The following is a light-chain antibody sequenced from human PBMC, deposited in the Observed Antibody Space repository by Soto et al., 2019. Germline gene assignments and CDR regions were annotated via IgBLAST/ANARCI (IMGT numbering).Light chain of an antibody. Sequence: DIQMTQSPSTLSASVGDRVTITCRAGQSSSRLLSWYQQKPGKAPKLLIYDASSLESGVPSRFSGSGSGTEFTLTISSLQSEDFAVYYCQQYNTWPPLITFGQGTLLEIK. CDR3: QQYNTWPPLIT. CDR1: QSSSRL. V-gene: IGKV1-5*01. J-gene: IGKJ5*01. CDR2: DAS.